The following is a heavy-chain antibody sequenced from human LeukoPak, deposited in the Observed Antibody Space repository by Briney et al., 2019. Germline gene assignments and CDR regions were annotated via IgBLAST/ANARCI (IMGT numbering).Heavy chain of an antibody. CDR3: ARDAQRGFDCSNSLQY. CDR2: IWSDGTNR. J-gene: IGHJ4*02. CDR1: GFTFSHYG. D-gene: IGHD4-11*01. Sequence: PGRSLRLSCAASGFTFSHYGMHWVRQAPGKGLEWVAVIWSDGTNRYYADSVKGRFTISRDDSGNTAYLQMNSLRPEDTGVYFCARDAQRGFDCSNSLQYWGQGTPVTVST. V-gene: IGHV3-33*01.